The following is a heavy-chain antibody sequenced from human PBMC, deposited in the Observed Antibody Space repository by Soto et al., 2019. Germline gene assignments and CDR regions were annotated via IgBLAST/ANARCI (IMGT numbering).Heavy chain of an antibody. J-gene: IGHJ4*02. CDR2: FDPEDGET. CDR3: ATQTRITMIGVGRVGYYFDY. CDR1: GYTLTELS. Sequence: ASVKVSGKVSGYTLTELSMHWVRQAPGKGLEWMGGFDPEDGETIYAQKFQGRVTMTEDTSTDTAYMELSSLRSEDTAVYYCATQTRITMIGVGRVGYYFDYWGQGTLLTVSS. V-gene: IGHV1-24*01. D-gene: IGHD3-22*01.